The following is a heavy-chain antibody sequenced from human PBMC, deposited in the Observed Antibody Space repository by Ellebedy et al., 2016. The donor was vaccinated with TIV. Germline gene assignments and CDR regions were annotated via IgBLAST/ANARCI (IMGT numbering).Heavy chain of an antibody. D-gene: IGHD4-17*01. CDR2: IYQDGGVQ. CDR1: GFSFRSYW. V-gene: IGHV3-7*01. J-gene: IGHJ5*02. CDR3: ARRGSYGDYAVQINSWFDT. Sequence: GESLKISCAASGFSFRSYWMSWVRQVPGKGLEWVANIYQDGGVQYYVDSVKGRFTISRDNADNSLFLQMNSLRAEETAVYYCARRGSYGDYAVQINSWFDTWGRGTLVAVSS.